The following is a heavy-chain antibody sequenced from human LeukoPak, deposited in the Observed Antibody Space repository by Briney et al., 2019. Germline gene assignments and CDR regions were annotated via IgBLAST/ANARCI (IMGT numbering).Heavy chain of an antibody. CDR3: ARVEWVPGIAAAGQVYYFDY. CDR1: GYSISSGYY. Sequence: PSETLSLTCTVSGYSISSGYYWGWIRQPPGKGLEWIGSIYHSGSTYYNPSLKSRVTISVDTSKNQFSLKLSSVTAADTAVYYCARVEWVPGIAAAGQVYYFDYWGQGTLVTVSS. J-gene: IGHJ4*02. CDR2: IYHSGST. D-gene: IGHD6-13*01. V-gene: IGHV4-38-2*02.